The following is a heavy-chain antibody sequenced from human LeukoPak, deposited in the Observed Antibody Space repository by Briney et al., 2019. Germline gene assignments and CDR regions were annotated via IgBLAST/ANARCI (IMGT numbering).Heavy chain of an antibody. CDR2: VSYSGST. Sequence: SETLSLTCTVSGGSISSSRYYWGWIRQPPGKGLEWIGTVSYSGSTSYNPSLKSRVTISVDTSKNQFSLKLTSVTAADTAVYFCARDYSNGLGVFDIWGKGTMVTVSS. V-gene: IGHV4-39*07. J-gene: IGHJ3*02. D-gene: IGHD2-8*01. CDR3: ARDYSNGLGVFDI. CDR1: GGSISSSRYY.